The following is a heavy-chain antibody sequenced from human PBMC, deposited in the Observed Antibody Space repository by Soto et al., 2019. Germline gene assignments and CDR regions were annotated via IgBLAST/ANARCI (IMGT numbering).Heavy chain of an antibody. J-gene: IGHJ6*02. CDR1: GFTFSDYY. CDR2: ISSSGSTI. D-gene: IGHD1-7*01. CDR3: AREDWNYGYYYYGMVV. V-gene: IGHV3-11*01. Sequence: GGSLRLSCAASGFTFSDYYMSWIRQAPGKGLEWVSYISSSGSTIYYADSVKGRFTISRDNAKNSLYLQMNGLRAEDTAVYYCAREDWNYGYYYYGMVVWGQGTTVTVSS.